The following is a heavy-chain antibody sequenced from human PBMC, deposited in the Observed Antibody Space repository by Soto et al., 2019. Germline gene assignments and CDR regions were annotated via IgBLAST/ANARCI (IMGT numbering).Heavy chain of an antibody. J-gene: IGHJ4*02. CDR2: ISYDGSNK. D-gene: IGHD3-22*01. CDR1: GFTFSSYA. V-gene: IGHV3-30-3*01. CDR3: ARDEATMIVVVSPYYFDY. Sequence: PGGSVRLSCAASGFTFSSYAMHWVRQAPGKGLEWVAVISYDGSNKYYADSVKGRFTISRDNSKNTLYLQMNSLRAEDTAVYYCARDEATMIVVVSPYYFDYWGQGTLVTVSS.